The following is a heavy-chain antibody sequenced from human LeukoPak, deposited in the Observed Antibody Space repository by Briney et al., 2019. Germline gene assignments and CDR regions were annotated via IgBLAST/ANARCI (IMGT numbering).Heavy chain of an antibody. CDR2: IIPIFGTA. J-gene: IGHJ6*03. D-gene: IGHD3-3*01. CDR3: AKGYYDFWSGYYPYYYYYMDV. CDR1: GGTFSSYA. V-gene: IGHV1-69*06. Sequence: SVKVSCKASGGTFSSYAISWVRQAPGQGLEWMGGIIPIFGTANYAQKFQGRVTITADKSTSTAYMELSSLRSEDTAVYYCAKGYYDFWSGYYPYYYYYMDVWGKGTTVTVSS.